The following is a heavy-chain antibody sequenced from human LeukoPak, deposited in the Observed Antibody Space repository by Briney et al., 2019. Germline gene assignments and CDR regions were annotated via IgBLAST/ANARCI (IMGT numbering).Heavy chain of an antibody. J-gene: IGHJ4*02. D-gene: IGHD6-13*01. CDR1: GFTVSSNY. V-gene: IGHV3-53*01. CDR2: IYSGGST. CDR3: ARERRESIAAAGPFDY. Sequence: GSLRLSCAASGFTVSSNYMSWVRQAPGKGLEWVSVIYSGGSTYYADSVKGRFTISRDNSKNTLYLQMNSLRAEDTAVYYCARERRESIAAAGPFDYWGQGTLVTVSS.